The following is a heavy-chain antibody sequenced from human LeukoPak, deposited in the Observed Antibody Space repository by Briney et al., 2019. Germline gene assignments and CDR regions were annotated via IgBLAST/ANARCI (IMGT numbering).Heavy chain of an antibody. V-gene: IGHV4-59*01. Sequence: SETLSLTCTVPGGPISSYYWSWIRQPPGKGLEWIGYIYYSGSTNYNPSLKSRVTISVDTSKNQFSLKLSSVTAADTAVYYCARAPPYCSSTSCPTDYYYMDVWGKGATVTVSS. CDR3: ARAPPYCSSTSCPTDYYYMDV. J-gene: IGHJ6*03. D-gene: IGHD2-2*01. CDR1: GGPISSYY. CDR2: IYYSGST.